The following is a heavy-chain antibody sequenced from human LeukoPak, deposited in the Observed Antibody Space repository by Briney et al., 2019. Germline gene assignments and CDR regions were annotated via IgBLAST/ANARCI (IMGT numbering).Heavy chain of an antibody. V-gene: IGHV4-39*01. Sequence: KPSETLSLTCTVSGGSISNNTSYWGWIRQPPGKVLEWIASIYYSGSTYYNPALKSRLTISVDTSNNQFSLKLSSVIATDTAVYYCARHEWIQYYMDVWGKGSTVTVSS. CDR2: IYYSGST. CDR1: GGSISNNTSY. D-gene: IGHD5-18*01. CDR3: ARHEWIQYYMDV. J-gene: IGHJ6*03.